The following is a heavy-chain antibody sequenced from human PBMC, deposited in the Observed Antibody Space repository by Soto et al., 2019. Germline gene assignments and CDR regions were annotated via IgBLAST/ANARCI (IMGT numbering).Heavy chain of an antibody. CDR2: ISYDGSNK. D-gene: IGHD2-2*01. Sequence: QVQLVESGGGVVQPGRSLRLSCAASGFTFSSYGMHWVRQAPGKGLEWVAVISYDGSNKYYADSVKGRFTTSRDNSKNTLYLQMNSLRGEDTAVYYCAKALGYCISTSCYGRDSWGQGTLVTVSS. J-gene: IGHJ4*02. V-gene: IGHV3-30*18. CDR3: AKALGYCISTSCYGRDS. CDR1: GFTFSSYG.